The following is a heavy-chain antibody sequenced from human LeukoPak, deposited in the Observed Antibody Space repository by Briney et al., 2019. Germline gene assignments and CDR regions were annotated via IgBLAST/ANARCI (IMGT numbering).Heavy chain of an antibody. V-gene: IGHV3-30*04. CDR2: ISSDGSNK. CDR1: GFTFISYA. D-gene: IGHD2-15*01. J-gene: IGHJ4*02. Sequence: GGSLRLSCAASGFTFISYAMHWVRLAPGKGLEWVAVISSDGSNKYYADSVKGRFTISRDNAKNTLYLQMNSLRAEDTAVYYCARAFCSGATCYSMDYWGQGTLVTVSS. CDR3: ARAFCSGATCYSMDY.